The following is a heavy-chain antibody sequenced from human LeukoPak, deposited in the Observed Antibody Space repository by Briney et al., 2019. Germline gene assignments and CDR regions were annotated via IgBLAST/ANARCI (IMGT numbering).Heavy chain of an antibody. CDR3: ARAYNSSWYYYYMDV. V-gene: IGHV4-34*01. Sequence: PSETLSLTCAVYGGSFSGYYWSWIRQPPGKGLEWIGEINHSGSTNYNPSLKSRVTTSVDTPKNQFSLKLSSVTAADTAVYYCARAYNSSWYYYYMDVWGKGTTVTVSS. CDR1: GGSFSGYY. J-gene: IGHJ6*03. CDR2: INHSGST. D-gene: IGHD6-13*01.